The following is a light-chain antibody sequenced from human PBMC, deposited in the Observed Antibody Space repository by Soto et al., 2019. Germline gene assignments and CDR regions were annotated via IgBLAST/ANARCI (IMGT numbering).Light chain of an antibody. V-gene: IGKV1-16*01. CDR2: AAS. Sequence: DIQMTQSPSSLSASVGDRVTITCRASQDIGTYLAWFQQKPGKAHKSLIYAASSLQSGVPSRFSGSGFETEFTLTISSLQPDDFATYYCQHYNNFPFTCGPGTK. CDR3: QHYNNFPFT. J-gene: IGKJ3*01. CDR1: QDIGTY.